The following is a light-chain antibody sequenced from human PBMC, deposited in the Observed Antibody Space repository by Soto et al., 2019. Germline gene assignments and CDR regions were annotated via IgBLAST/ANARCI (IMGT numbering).Light chain of an antibody. V-gene: IGKV1-33*01. CDR3: QHYDNLPLT. CDR1: HDISTY. CDR2: DAS. J-gene: IGKJ4*01. Sequence: DIQMTQSPSSLSASVGDRVTITCQASHDISTYLNWYQHKPGKAPKLLIYDASSLERGVPTRFSGGGSGTHFTFTINSLQPEDFATYFCQHYDNLPLTFGGGTKVDIK.